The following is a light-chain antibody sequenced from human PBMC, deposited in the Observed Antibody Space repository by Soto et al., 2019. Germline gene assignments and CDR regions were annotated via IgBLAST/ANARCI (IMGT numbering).Light chain of an antibody. J-gene: IGKJ1*01. CDR1: QSIGSW. V-gene: IGKV1-5*03. CDR2: KAS. CDR3: QHYNSYGT. Sequence: DIQMTLSPSTLAASVGDRVTSTCRASQSIGSWLAWYQHKPGKAPKLLIYKASSLEGGVPLRFSGSGSGTEFTLTISSLQPDDFATYYCQHYNSYGTFGQGTKVDIK.